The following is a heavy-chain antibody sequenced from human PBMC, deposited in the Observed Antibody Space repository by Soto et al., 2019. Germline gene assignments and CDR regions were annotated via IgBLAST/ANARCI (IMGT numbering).Heavy chain of an antibody. J-gene: IGHJ6*02. CDR3: ASEYDNSDLNYYYYGMDV. Sequence: EVQLVESGGGLVQPGGSLRLSCAASGFTFSSYSMNWVRQAPGKGLEWVSYISSSSSTIYYADSVKGRLTISRDNAKNAQYRQMNSLREEDTAVCYCASEYDNSDLNYYYYGMDVWGQGTTVTVSS. D-gene: IGHD4-17*01. V-gene: IGHV3-48*02. CDR1: GFTFSSYS. CDR2: ISSSSSTI.